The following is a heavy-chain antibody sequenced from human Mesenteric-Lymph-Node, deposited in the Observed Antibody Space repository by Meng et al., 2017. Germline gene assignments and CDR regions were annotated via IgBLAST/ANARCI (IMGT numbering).Heavy chain of an antibody. CDR3: ATSTGVYAIYYYGMDV. CDR2: IKQDGSEK. V-gene: IGHV3-7*01. CDR1: GFTFSSYW. Sequence: GGSLRLSCAASGFTFSSYWMSWVRQAPGKGLEWVANIKQDGSEKYYVDSVKGRFTISRDNAKNSLYLQMNSLRAEDTAVYYCATSTGVYAIYYYGMDVWGQGTTVTVSS. J-gene: IGHJ6*02. D-gene: IGHD2-8*01.